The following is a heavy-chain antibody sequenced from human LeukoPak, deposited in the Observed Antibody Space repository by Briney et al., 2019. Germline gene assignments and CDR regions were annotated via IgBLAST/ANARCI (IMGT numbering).Heavy chain of an antibody. CDR3: ARGAAYGDYVFDY. V-gene: IGHV4-61*08. CDR1: GGSISSGGYY. CDR2: IYYVGST. J-gene: IGHJ4*02. D-gene: IGHD4-17*01. Sequence: SETLSLTCTVSGGSISSGGYYWSWIRQPPGKGLEWIGYIYYVGSTNYNPSLRSRATMSVDTSKNQFSLKLTSVTAADTAVYYCARGAAYGDYVFDYWGQGTLVTVSS.